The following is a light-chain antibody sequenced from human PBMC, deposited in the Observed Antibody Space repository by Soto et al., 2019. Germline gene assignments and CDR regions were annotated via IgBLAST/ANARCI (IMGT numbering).Light chain of an antibody. CDR1: SRDVGNYNL. CDR2: EVS. J-gene: IGLJ1*01. V-gene: IGLV2-23*02. CDR3: YSYAGGDTYYV. Sequence: QSALTQPASVSGSPGQSITISCTGTSRDVGNYNLVSWYQQHPGKAPKLMIYEVSKRPSGVSSRFSGSKSGNTASLTISGLQAEDEADYYCYSYAGGDTYYVFGTGTKLTVL.